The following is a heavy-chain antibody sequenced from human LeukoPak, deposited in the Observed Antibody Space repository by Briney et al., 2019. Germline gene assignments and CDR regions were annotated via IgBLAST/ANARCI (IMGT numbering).Heavy chain of an antibody. J-gene: IGHJ4*02. CDR2: IYTSGST. D-gene: IGHD6-19*01. V-gene: IGHV4-61*02. Sequence: SQTLSLTCTVSGGSISSGSYYWSWIRQPAGKGLEWIGRIYTSGSTNYNPSLKSRVTMSVDTSKNQFSLKLSSVTAADTAVYYCARYSSGWLLFDYWGQGTLVTVSS. CDR3: ARYSSGWLLFDY. CDR1: GGSISSGSYY.